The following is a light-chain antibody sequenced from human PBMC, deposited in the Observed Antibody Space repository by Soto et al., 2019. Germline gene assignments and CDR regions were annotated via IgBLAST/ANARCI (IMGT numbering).Light chain of an antibody. V-gene: IGKV3-15*01. Sequence: EILMTQSPATLSVPPGERATLSCRAGQGVTTNFAWYQQKSGQSPRILIYDVYIRATGVQARFSGTGSETDFTLTIRGLQSEDSAVYFCKQYNNWPFSFGQGQRVEIK. CDR1: QGVTTN. CDR3: KQYNNWPFS. J-gene: IGKJ5*01. CDR2: DVY.